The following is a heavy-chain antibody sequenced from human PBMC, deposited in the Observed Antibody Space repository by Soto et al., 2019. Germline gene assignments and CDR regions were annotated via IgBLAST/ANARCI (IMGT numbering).Heavy chain of an antibody. J-gene: IGHJ6*02. CDR1: GGSISSSSYY. CDR2: IYYSGST. V-gene: IGHV4-39*07. D-gene: IGHD4-17*01. CDR3: ARGAYGDYGGMDV. Sequence: PSETLSLTCTVSGGSISSSSYYWGWIRQPPGKGLEWIGSIYYSGSTYYNPSFKSRVTISVDTSKSQFSLKLSSVTAADTAVYYCARGAYGDYGGMDVWGQGTTVTVSS.